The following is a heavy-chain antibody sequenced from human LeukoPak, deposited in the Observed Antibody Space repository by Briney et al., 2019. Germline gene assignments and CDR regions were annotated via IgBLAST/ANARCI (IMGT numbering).Heavy chain of an antibody. CDR1: GFTFSSYS. V-gene: IGHV3-21*01. CDR2: ISSSSSYI. D-gene: IGHD6-19*01. CDR3: ARDYSGWYVFDY. Sequence: PGGSLRLSCAASGFTFSSYSMNWVRQAPGKGLEWVSSISSSSSYIYYADSVKGRFTISRDNSKNTVYLQMNSLRIEDTAVYYCARDYSGWYVFDYWGQGTLVAVSP. J-gene: IGHJ4*02.